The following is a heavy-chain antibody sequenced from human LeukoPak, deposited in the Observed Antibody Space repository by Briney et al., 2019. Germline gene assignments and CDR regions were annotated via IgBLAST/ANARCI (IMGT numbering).Heavy chain of an antibody. V-gene: IGHV4-59*01. J-gene: IGHJ3*02. CDR3: ARGADYDYAFDI. CDR1: GGSISSYY. CDR2: IYYSGST. Sequence: PSETLSLTCTVSGGSISSYYWSWIRQPPGKGLEWIGYIYYSGSTNYNPSLKSRVTISVDTSKNQFSLKLSSVTAADTAVYYCARGADYDYAFDIWGQGTMVTVSS. D-gene: IGHD3-16*01.